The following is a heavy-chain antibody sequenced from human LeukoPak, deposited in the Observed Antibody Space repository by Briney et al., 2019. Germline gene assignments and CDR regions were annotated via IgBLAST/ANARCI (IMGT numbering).Heavy chain of an antibody. Sequence: PGGSLRPSCAASGTTVSSNYMSWVRQAPGKGLQWVSIIYSGGSTFYADSVKGRFTISRDNSKNTLYLQMNSLRAEDTAVYYCAKDLKWALLPYYFDYWGQGTLVTVSS. CDR1: GTTVSSNY. CDR2: IYSGGST. D-gene: IGHD1-26*01. J-gene: IGHJ4*02. V-gene: IGHV3-53*01. CDR3: AKDLKWALLPYYFDY.